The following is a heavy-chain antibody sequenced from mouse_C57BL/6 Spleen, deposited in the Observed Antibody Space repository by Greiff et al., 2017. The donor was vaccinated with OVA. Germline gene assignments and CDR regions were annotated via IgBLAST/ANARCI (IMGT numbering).Heavy chain of an antibody. V-gene: IGHV1-82*01. CDR2: IYPGDGDT. CDR1: GYAFSSSW. Sequence: VQLQESGPELVTPGASVKISCTASGYAFSSSWVNWVKQRPGKGLEWIGRIYPGDGDTNYTGKFKGKATLTADKSSSKAYLQLSGLSSENSAVYFGARSNYGNSPWFAYWGQGTLVTVSA. D-gene: IGHD2-1*01. J-gene: IGHJ3*01. CDR3: ARSNYGNSPWFAY.